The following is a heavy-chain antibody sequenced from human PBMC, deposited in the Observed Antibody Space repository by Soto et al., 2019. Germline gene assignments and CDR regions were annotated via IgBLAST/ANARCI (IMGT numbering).Heavy chain of an antibody. J-gene: IGHJ6*02. V-gene: IGHV3-23*01. CDR3: AQVGYSSSWYESYYYYGMDV. CDR2: ISGSGGST. D-gene: IGHD6-13*01. Sequence: GVSLRLSCAASGFTFSSYAMSWVRQAPGKGLEWVSAISGSGGSTYYADSVKGRFTISRDNSKNTLYLQMNSLRAEDTAVYYCAQVGYSSSWYESYYYYGMDVWGQGNTVTVYS. CDR1: GFTFSSYA.